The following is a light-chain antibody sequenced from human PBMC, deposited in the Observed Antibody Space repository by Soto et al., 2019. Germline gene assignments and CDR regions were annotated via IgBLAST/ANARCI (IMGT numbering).Light chain of an antibody. CDR2: AAS. V-gene: IGKV1-27*01. CDR1: QGISNY. CDR3: QKYNTAPSLT. J-gene: IGKJ4*01. Sequence: DIQMTQSPSSLSASVGDRVTFTCRASQGISNYLAWYQQKPGKVPKLLIYAASTLQSGVPSRFNGSGSGSSFTLTISSRQPEDVATYDCQKYNTAPSLTFGGGTNVEIK.